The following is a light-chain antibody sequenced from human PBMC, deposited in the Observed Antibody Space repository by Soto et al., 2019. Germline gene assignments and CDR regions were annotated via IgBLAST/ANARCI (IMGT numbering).Light chain of an antibody. V-gene: IGKV1-12*01. CDR2: AAF. CDR1: QGISNW. J-gene: IGKJ1*01. Sequence: DIQMTQSPSSVSASVGDRVTITCRVSQGISNWLAWYQQKPGKAPQLLIYAAFNLQSGVPSRFSGSGSGTDFSLTISGLHPEDFATYYCQQAKSFPWTFGQGTTVEIK. CDR3: QQAKSFPWT.